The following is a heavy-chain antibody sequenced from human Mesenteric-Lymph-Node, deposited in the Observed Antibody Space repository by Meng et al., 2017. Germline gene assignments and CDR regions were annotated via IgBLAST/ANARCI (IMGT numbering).Heavy chain of an antibody. CDR1: GDSVSSNSAA. Sequence: SQTLSLTCAVSGDSVSSNSAAWNWIRQSPSRGLEWLGRTYYRSKWYNDYAVSVKSRITINPDTSKNQFSLQLSSVTPEDTAVYYCARGVVPYSSSWYRQSYYFDYWGQGTLVTVSS. CDR2: TYYRSKWYN. CDR3: ARGVVPYSSSWYRQSYYFDY. D-gene: IGHD6-13*01. J-gene: IGHJ4*02. V-gene: IGHV6-1*01.